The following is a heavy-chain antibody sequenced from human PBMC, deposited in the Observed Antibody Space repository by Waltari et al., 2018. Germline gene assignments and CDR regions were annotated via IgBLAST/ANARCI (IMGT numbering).Heavy chain of an antibody. D-gene: IGHD5-18*01. J-gene: IGHJ4*02. CDR3: ARGDTAMVTHYFDY. Sequence: QVQLQESGPGLVKPSETLSLTCTVSGGSISSHYWSWIRQPPGKGLEWIGYIYYSGSTNYNPSLKSRVPISVDTSKNQFSLKLSSVTAAATAVYYCARGDTAMVTHYFDYWGQGTLVTVSS. V-gene: IGHV4-59*11. CDR1: GGSISSHY. CDR2: IYYSGST.